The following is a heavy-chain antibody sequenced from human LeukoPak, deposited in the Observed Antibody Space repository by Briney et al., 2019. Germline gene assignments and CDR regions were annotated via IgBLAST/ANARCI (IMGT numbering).Heavy chain of an antibody. D-gene: IGHD2-8*02. J-gene: IGHJ4*02. CDR3: MTVTVCTGSSCPGAFDH. CDR1: GFTFSTYG. Sequence: KTGGSLRLSCAASGFTFSTYGMNWVRQAPGKGLEWVGRIKNRFNGETTDYAAPVKGRFTISRDDSKKTLYLQMNSLKADDTAVYFCMTVTVCTGSSCPGAFDHWGQGTLVTVSS. CDR2: IKNRFNGETT. V-gene: IGHV3-15*01.